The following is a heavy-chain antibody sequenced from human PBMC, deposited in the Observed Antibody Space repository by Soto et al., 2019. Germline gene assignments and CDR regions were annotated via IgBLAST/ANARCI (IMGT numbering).Heavy chain of an antibody. J-gene: IGHJ6*02. D-gene: IGHD2-21*02. Sequence: VSVKGAWKACGYSVTSYGISWVRQPPGQVLEWMGWISAYNGNTNYAQKLQGRVTMTTDTSTSTAYMELSSLRSEDTAVYYCAREVLPVHIVVVTVYYYGMDVWGQGTTVTVSS. CDR1: GYSVTSYG. V-gene: IGHV1-18*01. CDR2: ISAYNGNT. CDR3: AREVLPVHIVVVTVYYYGMDV.